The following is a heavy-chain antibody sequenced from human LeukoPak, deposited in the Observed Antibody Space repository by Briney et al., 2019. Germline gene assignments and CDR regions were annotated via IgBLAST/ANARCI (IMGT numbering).Heavy chain of an antibody. J-gene: IGHJ4*02. CDR2: ISYDGSNK. V-gene: IGHV3-30*18. CDR3: AKIVQYQLPFADY. CDR1: GFTFSSYG. D-gene: IGHD2-2*01. Sequence: PGRSLRLSCAASGFTFSSYGMHWVRQAPGKGLEWVAVISYDGSNKYYADSVKGRFTISRDNSKNTLYLQMNSLRAEDTAVYYCAKIVQYQLPFADYWGQGTLVTVSS.